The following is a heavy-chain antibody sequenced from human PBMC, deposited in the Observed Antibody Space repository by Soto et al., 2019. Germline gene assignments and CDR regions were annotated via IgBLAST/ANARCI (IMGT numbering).Heavy chain of an antibody. V-gene: IGHV3-30-3*01. CDR1: GFTFTNFA. Sequence: QVQLVESGGGVVQPGRSLRLSCAASGFTFTNFAMHWVRQAPGKGLEWMAVISSDVVNNYYAESVKGRFTISRDNSKNSLYLQRTSLRTEDTAVYYWGGGGAWTPEGLGYWGQGTLVTVSS. CDR2: ISSDVVNN. D-gene: IGHD2-15*01. J-gene: IGHJ4*02. CDR3: GGGGAWTPEGLGY.